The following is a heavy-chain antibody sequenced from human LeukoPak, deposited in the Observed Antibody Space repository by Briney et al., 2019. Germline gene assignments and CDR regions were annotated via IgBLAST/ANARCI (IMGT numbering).Heavy chain of an antibody. CDR3: TGSITVFGVVPYDLDV. Sequence: GGSLRLSCAASGFTVSNSYMGWVHQTPGKGLEWVGFIRTTDFGGTTEYAASVKGRFIISRDDSTSSVYLQMNSLKTEDTAIYYCTGSITVFGVVPYDLDVWGQGTTVTVSS. CDR2: IRTTDFGGTT. V-gene: IGHV3-49*04. J-gene: IGHJ6*02. D-gene: IGHD3-3*01. CDR1: GFTVSNSY.